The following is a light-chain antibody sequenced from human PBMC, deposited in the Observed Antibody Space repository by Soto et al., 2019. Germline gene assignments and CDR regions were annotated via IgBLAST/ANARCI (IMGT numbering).Light chain of an antibody. V-gene: IGLV1-44*01. Sequence: QSVLTQPPSASGTPVQRVTISCSGSSSNIGSNTVKWYQQLPGTAPKLLIYSNNQRPSGVPDRFSGSKSGTSASLAISGLQSEDEADYYCAAWDDSLYVVFGGGTQLTVL. CDR3: AAWDDSLYVV. CDR1: SSNIGSNT. J-gene: IGLJ2*01. CDR2: SNN.